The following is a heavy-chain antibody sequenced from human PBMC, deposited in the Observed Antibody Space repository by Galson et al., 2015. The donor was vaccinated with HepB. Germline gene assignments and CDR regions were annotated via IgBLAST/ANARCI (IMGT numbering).Heavy chain of an antibody. Sequence: SLRLSCAASGFTFSNYGMLWVCQTPGKGLEWVAVISPDGSSRIYADSAKGRFTISRDNSKNTLYLEVNNLATEDTAVYYCGRERGSSGRAGYFDHWGQGALVTVSS. CDR2: ISPDGSSR. D-gene: IGHD6-19*01. J-gene: IGHJ4*02. CDR1: GFTFSNYG. CDR3: GRERGSSGRAGYFDH. V-gene: IGHV3-30*19.